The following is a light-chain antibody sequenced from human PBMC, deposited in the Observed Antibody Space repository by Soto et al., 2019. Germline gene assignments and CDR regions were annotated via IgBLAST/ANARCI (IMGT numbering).Light chain of an antibody. Sequence: QSVLTQAPSASGTPGQRVTISCSASSSNIGSNTVSWYQQVTGTAPKLLIYSNDQRPSGVPDRFSGSKSGTSASLAIGGLQSEDEADYYCAAWDGSLNGWVFGGGTKLTVL. V-gene: IGLV1-44*01. CDR1: SSNIGSNT. J-gene: IGLJ2*01. CDR2: SND. CDR3: AAWDGSLNGWV.